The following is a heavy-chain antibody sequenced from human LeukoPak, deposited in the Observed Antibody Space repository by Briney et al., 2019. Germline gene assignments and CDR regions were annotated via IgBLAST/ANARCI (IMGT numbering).Heavy chain of an antibody. J-gene: IGHJ5*02. Sequence: GGSLRLSCAASGFTFSSYGMNWVRQAPGKGLEWVSSISSSSYIYYADSVKGRFTISRDNAKNSLYLQMNSLRAEDTAVYYCARGSSSGWFDPWGQGTLVTVSS. CDR2: ISSSSYI. CDR3: ARGSSSGWFDP. CDR1: GFTFSSYG. V-gene: IGHV3-21*01. D-gene: IGHD6-13*01.